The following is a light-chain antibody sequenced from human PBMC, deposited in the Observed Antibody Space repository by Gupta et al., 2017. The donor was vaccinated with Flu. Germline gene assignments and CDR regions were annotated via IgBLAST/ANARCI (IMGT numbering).Light chain of an antibody. Sequence: QTVVPPEPALTVSPGGTVTLTCAYSSGEVTTSYYPNWFQHKPGHPPRPLIHSTTNRHSWTPARFSGSLVGGKAVLTLSDVQPEDEADYYCLLYFGGSRGVFGGGTKLTVL. V-gene: IGLV7-43*01. J-gene: IGLJ3*02. CDR1: SGEVTTSYY. CDR3: LLYFGGSRGV. CDR2: STT.